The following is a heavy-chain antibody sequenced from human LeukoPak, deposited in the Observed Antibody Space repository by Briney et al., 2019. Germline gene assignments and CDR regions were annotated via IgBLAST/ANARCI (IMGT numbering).Heavy chain of an antibody. CDR3: ARGVVAVTGTLSWFDP. Sequence: PSETLSLTCAVYGGSFSGYYWSWIRQPPGKGLEWIGEINHSGSTNYNPSLKSRVTISVDTSKNQFSLKLSSVTAADTAVYYCARGVVAVTGTLSWFDPWGQGTPVTVSS. V-gene: IGHV4-34*01. CDR2: INHSGST. J-gene: IGHJ5*02. CDR1: GGSFSGYY. D-gene: IGHD6-19*01.